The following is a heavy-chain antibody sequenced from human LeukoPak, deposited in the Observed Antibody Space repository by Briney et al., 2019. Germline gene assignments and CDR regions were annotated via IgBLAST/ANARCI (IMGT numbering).Heavy chain of an antibody. CDR3: ARRGDSSSWYENIPWFDP. D-gene: IGHD6-13*01. CDR2: IYPGDSDT. J-gene: IGHJ5*02. V-gene: IGHV5-51*01. Sequence: GASVKVSCKASGYTFTTYWIGWVRQLPGKGLEWMGIIYPGDSDTRYSPSFQGQVTISADKSISTAYLQWSSLKASDTAMYYCARRGDSSSWYENIPWFDPWGQGTLVTVSS. CDR1: GYTFTTYW.